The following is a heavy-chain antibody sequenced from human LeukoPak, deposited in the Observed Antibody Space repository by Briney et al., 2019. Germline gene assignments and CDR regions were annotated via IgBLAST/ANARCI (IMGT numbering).Heavy chain of an antibody. V-gene: IGHV3-23*01. D-gene: IGHD5-24*01. CDR3: AKGLERWLQLLDY. CDR2: ISGSGGST. Sequence: EGSLRLSCAASGFTFSSYAMSWVRQAPGKGLEWVSAISGSGGSTYYADSVKGRFTISRDNSKNTLYLQMNSLRAEDAAVYYCAKGLERWLQLLDYWGQGTLVTVSS. CDR1: GFTFSSYA. J-gene: IGHJ4*02.